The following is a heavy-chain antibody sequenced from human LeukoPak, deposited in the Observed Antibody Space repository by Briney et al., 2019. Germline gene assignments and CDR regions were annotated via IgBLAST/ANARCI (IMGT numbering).Heavy chain of an antibody. V-gene: IGHV3-30-3*01. Sequence: GGSLRLSCAASGFTFSSYAMHWVRQAPGKGLEWVAVISYDGSNKYYADSVKGRFTISRDNSKNTLYLQMNSLRAEDTAVYYCARGGPLWSATSKGFDPWGQGTLVTVSS. CDR3: ARGGPLWSATSKGFDP. J-gene: IGHJ5*02. CDR1: GFTFSSYA. D-gene: IGHD3-3*01. CDR2: ISYDGSNK.